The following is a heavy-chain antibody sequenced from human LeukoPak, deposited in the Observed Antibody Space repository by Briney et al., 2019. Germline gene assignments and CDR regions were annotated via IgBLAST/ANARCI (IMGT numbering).Heavy chain of an antibody. CDR3: TREVEMATIDY. D-gene: IGHD5-24*01. J-gene: IGHJ4*02. Sequence: GGSLRLSCTASGFTFGDYAMSWVRQAPGKGLEWVGFIRSKAYGGTTEYAASVKGRFTISRDDSKSIAYLQMNSLKTEDTAVYYCTREVEMATIDYWGQGTLVTVPS. CDR2: IRSKAYGGTT. CDR1: GFTFGDYA. V-gene: IGHV3-49*04.